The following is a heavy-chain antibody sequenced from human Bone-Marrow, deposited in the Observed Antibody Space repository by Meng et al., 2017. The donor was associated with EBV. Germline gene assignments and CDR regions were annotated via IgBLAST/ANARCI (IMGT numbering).Heavy chain of an antibody. Sequence: VALVGSGGGLVRLGGSRGLSWAGSGFSVSENYMAWVRQAPEKGLEWVSVIYSGGTTYYADSVKGRFTISRDNSRNTLYLQMNSLRAEDTAVYYCAREGTVTPLDYWGQGTLVTVSS. V-gene: IGHV3-53*01. CDR1: GFSVSENY. D-gene: IGHD4-17*01. CDR3: AREGTVTPLDY. CDR2: IYSGGTT. J-gene: IGHJ4*02.